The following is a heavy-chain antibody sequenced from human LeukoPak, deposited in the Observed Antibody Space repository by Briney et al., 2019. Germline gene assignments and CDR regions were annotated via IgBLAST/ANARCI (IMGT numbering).Heavy chain of an antibody. V-gene: IGHV4-4*07. J-gene: IGHJ2*01. D-gene: IGHD4-17*01. CDR3: ARSPVTTIYWYFSL. Sequence: SETLSLTCTVSGGSLSDYYWSWVRQPAGKGLEWIGRVYSSGSFNYNPSPRGRVTMSVDTSTNQFSLRLYSVTAADTAVYFCARSPVTTIYWYFSLWGRGTLVTVSS. CDR1: GGSLSDYY. CDR2: VYSSGSF.